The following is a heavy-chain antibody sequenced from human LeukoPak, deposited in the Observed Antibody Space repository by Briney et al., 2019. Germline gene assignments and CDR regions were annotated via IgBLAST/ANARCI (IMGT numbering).Heavy chain of an antibody. D-gene: IGHD3/OR15-3a*01. V-gene: IGHV4-31*03. J-gene: IGHJ4*02. CDR2: IYYSGST. CDR3: ARQALTRNFGLDH. CDR1: GGSISSGGYY. Sequence: SQTLSFTCTVSGGSISSGGYYWSWIRQHPGKGLEWIGYIYYSGSTYYNPSLNSRVTISSDESKNQFSLNLRTVTAAVTAVYYCARQALTRNFGLDHWGQGILVTVSS.